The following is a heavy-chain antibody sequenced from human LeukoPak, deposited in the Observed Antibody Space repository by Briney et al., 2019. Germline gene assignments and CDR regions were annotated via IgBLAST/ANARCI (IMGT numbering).Heavy chain of an antibody. CDR1: GFTFSSYE. CDR3: RYYMDI. CDR2: IYSGGST. J-gene: IGHJ6*03. V-gene: IGHV3-53*01. Sequence: GGSLRLSCAASGFTFSSYEMNWVRQAPGKGLEWVSVIYSGGSTYYADSVKGRFTISRDNSKNTLYLQMSSLRAEDTAVYYCRYYMDIWGKGTTVTISS.